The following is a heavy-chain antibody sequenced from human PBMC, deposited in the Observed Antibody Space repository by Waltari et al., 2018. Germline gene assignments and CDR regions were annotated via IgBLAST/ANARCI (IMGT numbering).Heavy chain of an antibody. D-gene: IGHD1-1*01. J-gene: IGHJ4*02. CDR2: VRSKKNNLAT. V-gene: IGHV3-73*01. Sequence: EVQVVESGGGFIQTGESLRLSCVASGVTIGGTAMEWVRQSPGEGLQWFGRVRSKKNNLATVYAESMRGRSMVARNASMNTAYLQIDNVTPDDTAVYYCTTGIVELESERAAFWGRGVLVTVTS. CDR3: TTGIVELESERAAF. CDR1: GVTIGGTA.